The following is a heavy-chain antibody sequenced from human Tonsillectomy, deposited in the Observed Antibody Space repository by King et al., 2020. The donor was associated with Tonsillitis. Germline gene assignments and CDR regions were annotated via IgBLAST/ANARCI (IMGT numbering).Heavy chain of an antibody. J-gene: IGHJ2*01. CDR3: ARRAATVLYWYFDL. D-gene: IGHD4-17*01. CDR1: GFTFDDYG. CDR2: INLNGAGT. Sequence: QLVQSGGGVVRPGGSLRLSCAASGFTFDDYGMSWVRQAPGKGLEWVSGINLNGAGTRSADSVQGRFTISRDSAKNSLYLQMNSLRDEDTALYYCARRAATVLYWYFDLWGRGTLVTVSS. V-gene: IGHV3-20*04.